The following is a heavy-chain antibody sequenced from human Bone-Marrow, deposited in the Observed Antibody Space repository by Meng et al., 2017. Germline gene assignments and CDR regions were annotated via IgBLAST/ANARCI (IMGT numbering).Heavy chain of an antibody. CDR2: INPNSGGT. J-gene: IGHJ4*02. CDR3: ARADGANPMEGLRWVDY. V-gene: IGHV1-2*06. CDR1: GYTFTGYY. Sequence: ASVKVSCKASGYTFTGYYMHWVRQAPGQGLEWMGRINPNSGGTNFAQKFQGRVTMTRDTSIRTAYMELSRLRSDDTAVYYCARADGANPMEGLRWVDYWGQGTLVTVSS. D-gene: IGHD4/OR15-4a*01.